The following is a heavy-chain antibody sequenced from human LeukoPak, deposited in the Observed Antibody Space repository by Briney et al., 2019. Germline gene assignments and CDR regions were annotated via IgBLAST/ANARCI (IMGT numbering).Heavy chain of an antibody. Sequence: PGGSLRLSCAASGFTVSSNYMSWVRQAPGKGLEWVSAISGSGGSTYYADSVKGRFTISRDNSKNTLYLQMNSLRAEDTAVYYCAKLISYYDSSGYTTPFDYWGQGTLVTVSS. D-gene: IGHD3-22*01. V-gene: IGHV3-23*01. CDR2: ISGSGGST. CDR1: GFTVSSNY. CDR3: AKLISYYDSSGYTTPFDY. J-gene: IGHJ4*02.